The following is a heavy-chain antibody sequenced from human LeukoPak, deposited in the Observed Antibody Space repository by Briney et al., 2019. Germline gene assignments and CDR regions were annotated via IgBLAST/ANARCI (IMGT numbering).Heavy chain of an antibody. CDR2: VYYSGST. Sequence: SETLSLTCTVSGGSISSHFWSWIRQPPGKGLEWIGNVYYSGSTNYNPSLKSRVTISLDTSKNEVFLKLSSVTAADTAVYYCGRHFGSYDSSGVYWFDPWGQGARVTVSS. D-gene: IGHD3-22*01. CDR3: GRHFGSYDSSGVYWFDP. CDR1: GGSISSHF. J-gene: IGHJ5*02. V-gene: IGHV4-59*08.